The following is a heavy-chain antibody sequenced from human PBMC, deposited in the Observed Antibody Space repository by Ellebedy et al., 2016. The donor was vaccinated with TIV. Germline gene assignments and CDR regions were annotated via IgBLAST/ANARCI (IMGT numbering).Heavy chain of an antibody. V-gene: IGHV3-30-3*01. CDR1: GFTFSSYA. J-gene: IGHJ4*02. CDR3: AREKDGYGPHFDY. D-gene: IGHD5-18*01. Sequence: GGSLRLXCAASGFTFSSYAMHWVRQAPGKGLEWVAVISYDGSNKYYADSVKGRFTISRDNSKNTLYLQMNSLRAEDTAVYYCAREKDGYGPHFDYWGQGTLVTVSS. CDR2: ISYDGSNK.